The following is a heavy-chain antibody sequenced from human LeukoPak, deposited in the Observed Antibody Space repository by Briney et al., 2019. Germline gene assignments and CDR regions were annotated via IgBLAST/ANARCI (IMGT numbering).Heavy chain of an antibody. CDR3: ARDRGEVAGRGGFDY. CDR2: INHSGST. J-gene: IGHJ4*02. Sequence: SETLSLTCAVYGGSFSGYYWSWIRQPPGKGLEWIGEINHSGSTNYNPSLKSRVTISVDTSKNQLSLKLSSVTAADTAVYYCARDRGEVAGRGGFDYWGQGTLVTVSS. D-gene: IGHD6-19*01. V-gene: IGHV4-34*01. CDR1: GGSFSGYY.